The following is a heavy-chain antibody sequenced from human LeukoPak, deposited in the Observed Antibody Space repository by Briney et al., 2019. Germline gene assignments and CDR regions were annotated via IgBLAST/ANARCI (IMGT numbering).Heavy chain of an antibody. Sequence: GRSLRLSCAASGFGMHWVRQAPGKGLEWVAIIWYDGSNKYYSDSVKGRFTISRDNSKNTLYLQVNSLRAEDTAVYYCARDLMGEDNYWGQGTLVTVSS. CDR3: ARDLMGEDNY. CDR2: IWYDGSNK. J-gene: IGHJ4*02. CDR1: GFG. D-gene: IGHD1-26*01. V-gene: IGHV3-33*01.